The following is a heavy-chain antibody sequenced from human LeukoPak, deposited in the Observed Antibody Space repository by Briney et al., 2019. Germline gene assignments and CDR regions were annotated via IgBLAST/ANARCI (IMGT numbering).Heavy chain of an antibody. CDR3: AKRGVVIRVILVGFHKQAYYFES. V-gene: IGHV3-23*01. J-gene: IGHJ4*02. Sequence: GGSLRLTCAVSGITLSNYGMSWVRQAPGKGLEWVAGISDSGGTTNYADSVKGRFTVSRDNPKNTLYLQMNSLRAEDTAVYFCAKRGVVIRVILVGFHKQAYYFESWGQGVLVTVSS. CDR2: ISDSGGTT. D-gene: IGHD3-22*01. CDR1: GITLSNYG.